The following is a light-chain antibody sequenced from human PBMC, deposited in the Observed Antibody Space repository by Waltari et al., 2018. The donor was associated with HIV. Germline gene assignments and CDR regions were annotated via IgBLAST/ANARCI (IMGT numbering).Light chain of an antibody. CDR2: RAS. V-gene: IGKV1-5*03. J-gene: IGKJ2*01. Sequence: QMTQSPSNLSASVGDTVRITCRASQNIDNWLAWYLQKPGRAPKLLLSRASILESGVSSRFSGSGSGTEFTLTIRSLQPDDIGTYYCQQYSTHYGFGQGTRVE. CDR1: QNIDNW. CDR3: QQYSTHYG.